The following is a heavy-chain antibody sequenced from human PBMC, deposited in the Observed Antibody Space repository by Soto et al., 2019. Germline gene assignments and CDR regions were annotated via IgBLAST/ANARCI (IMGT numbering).Heavy chain of an antibody. J-gene: IGHJ4*02. CDR2: ISWDGGST. V-gene: IGHV3-43*01. Sequence: GGSLRLSCAASGFTFDDYTMHWVRQAPGKGLEWVSLISWDGGSTYYADSVKGRFTISRDNSKNSLYLQMNSLRTEDTALYYCAKDKGRGTANYFDYWGQGTLVTVSS. D-gene: IGHD5-18*01. CDR3: AKDKGRGTANYFDY. CDR1: GFTFDDYT.